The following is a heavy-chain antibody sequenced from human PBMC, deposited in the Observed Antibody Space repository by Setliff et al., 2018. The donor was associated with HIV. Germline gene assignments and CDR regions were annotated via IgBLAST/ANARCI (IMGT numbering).Heavy chain of an antibody. CDR1: GYTFTDYS. CDR3: ATLFSSGWHFDY. J-gene: IGHJ4*02. V-gene: IGHV1-2*02. CDR2: INPNSGGS. Sequence: ASVKVSCKASGYTFTDYSMLWVRQAPGQGLEWMGWINPNSGGSNFAQKFQGRVTLTRDTSISTAYMGLSSLRSDDTAVYYCATLFSSGWHFDYWGQGTLVTVSS. D-gene: IGHD6-19*01.